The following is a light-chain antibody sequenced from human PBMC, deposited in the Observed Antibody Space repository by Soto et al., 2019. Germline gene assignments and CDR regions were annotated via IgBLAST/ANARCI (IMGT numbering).Light chain of an antibody. V-gene: IGKV3-11*01. CDR1: QSVSRS. J-gene: IGKJ4*01. CDR2: DAS. CDR3: QQRSSWPLT. Sequence: PGDRATLSCSASQSVSRSLTWYQQKPGQAPRRLIYDASTSATGIPPRFSGSGSVTDFTLTISSLEPEDFAVYYCQQRSSWPLTFGGGTKVDIK.